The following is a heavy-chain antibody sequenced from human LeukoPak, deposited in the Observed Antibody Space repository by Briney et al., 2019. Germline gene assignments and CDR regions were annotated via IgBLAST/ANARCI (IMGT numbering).Heavy chain of an antibody. J-gene: IGHJ4*02. CDR1: GGSISSHY. D-gene: IGHD3-22*01. V-gene: IGHV4-59*11. CDR3: ARDGSEYYYDSSGYPGGFDY. Sequence: SETLSLTCTVSGGSISSHYWSRIRQPPGKGLEWIGYIYYSGSTNYNPSLKSRVTMSVDTSKNQFSLKLSSVTAADTAVYYCARDGSEYYYDSSGYPGGFDYWGQGTLVTVS. CDR2: IYYSGST.